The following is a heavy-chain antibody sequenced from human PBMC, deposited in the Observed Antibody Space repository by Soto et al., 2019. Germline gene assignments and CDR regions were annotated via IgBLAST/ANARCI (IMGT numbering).Heavy chain of an antibody. CDR2: IAGDDGRT. J-gene: IGHJ5*02. CDR3: VRDWECSGGRCRNCCDP. Sequence: QVQLVQSGGEVKKPGASVKVSCKASGYTFTTYGISWVRQAPGQGLEWMGWIAGDDGRTYYAQKFQGRVTMTTDTSTTTAYMELRSLSSDDTAVYYCVRDWECSGGRCRNCCDPWGQGTLVTVSS. V-gene: IGHV1-18*01. D-gene: IGHD2-15*01. CDR1: GYTFTTYG.